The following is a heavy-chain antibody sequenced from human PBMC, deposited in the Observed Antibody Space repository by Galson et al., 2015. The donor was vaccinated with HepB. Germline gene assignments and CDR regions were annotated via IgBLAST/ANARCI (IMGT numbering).Heavy chain of an antibody. CDR1: GFSFSNYA. Sequence: SLRLSCAASGFSFSNYAMNWVRQAPGKGLEWVSGISGRGSNTYYADSVKGRFTISRDNSKNTLYLQMSNLSAEDTAVYCCAKDHGGFDCWGQGTLVTVSS. D-gene: IGHD3-16*01. CDR3: AKDHGGFDC. J-gene: IGHJ4*02. V-gene: IGHV3-23*01. CDR2: ISGRGSNT.